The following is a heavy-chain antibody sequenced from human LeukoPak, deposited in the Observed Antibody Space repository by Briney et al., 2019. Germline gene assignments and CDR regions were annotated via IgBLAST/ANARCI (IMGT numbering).Heavy chain of an antibody. D-gene: IGHD6-6*01. V-gene: IGHV4-34*01. Sequence: PSETLSLTCAVYGGSFSGYYWSWIRQPPGKGLEWIGEINHSGSNNYNPSLKSRVTISVDTSKNQFSLKLSSVTAADTAVYYCARGFIAARLYYYYYMDVWGKGTTVTVSS. CDR3: ARGFIAARLYYYYYMDV. CDR1: GGSFSGYY. J-gene: IGHJ6*03. CDR2: INHSGSN.